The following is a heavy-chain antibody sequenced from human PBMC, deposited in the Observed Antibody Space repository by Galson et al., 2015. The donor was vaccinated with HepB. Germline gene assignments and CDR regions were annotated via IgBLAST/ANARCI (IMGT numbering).Heavy chain of an antibody. J-gene: IGHJ3*02. CDR2: IIPIFGTA. CDR3: ARGALEHYGSGSYREYAFDI. D-gene: IGHD3-10*01. Sequence: SVKVSCKASGGTFSSYAISWVRQAPGQGLEWMGGIIPIFGTANYAQKFQGRVTITADKSTSTAYMELSSLRSEDTAVYYCARGALEHYGSGSYREYAFDIWGQGTMVTVSS. CDR1: GGTFSSYA. V-gene: IGHV1-69*06.